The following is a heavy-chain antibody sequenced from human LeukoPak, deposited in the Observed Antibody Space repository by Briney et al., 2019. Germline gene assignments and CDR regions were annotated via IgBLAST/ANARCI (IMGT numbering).Heavy chain of an antibody. D-gene: IGHD3-22*01. CDR2: ISGSGGST. V-gene: IGHV3-23*01. CDR3: ARGPNRKYYYDSSGSPADY. CDR1: GFTFSSYA. Sequence: GGSLRLSCAASGFTFSSYAMSWVRQAPGKGLEWVSAISGSGGSTYYADSVKGRSTISRDNSKNTLYLQMNSLRAEDTAVYYCARGPNRKYYYDSSGSPADYRGQGTLVTVSS. J-gene: IGHJ4*02.